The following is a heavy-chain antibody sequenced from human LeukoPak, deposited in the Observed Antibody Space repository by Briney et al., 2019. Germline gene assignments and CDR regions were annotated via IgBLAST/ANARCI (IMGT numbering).Heavy chain of an antibody. Sequence: GGSLRLSCAASGFTFSNYVMNWVRQAPGKGLEWVLAVTGTGNTYYADSVKGRFTISRDNSENMVYLQMNSLSADDTAVYHCARRLGDYWGQGTLVTVSS. CDR2: VTGTGNT. CDR1: GFTFSNYV. CDR3: ARRLGDY. V-gene: IGHV3-23*01. J-gene: IGHJ4*02.